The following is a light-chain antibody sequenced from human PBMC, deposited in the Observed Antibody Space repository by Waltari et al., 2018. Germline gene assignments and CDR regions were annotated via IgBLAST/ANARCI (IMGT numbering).Light chain of an antibody. CDR2: KAS. Sequence: DIQMTQSPSSLSASVGDRVTITCCASENVNNYLNWYQQKPGKAPKLLIYKASTLQSGVPSRFSGSGSGTDYTFTISSLQSEDVATYYCQHGYGTPYSFGQGTKVEIK. CDR1: ENVNNY. V-gene: IGKV1-39*02. CDR3: QHGYGTPYS. J-gene: IGKJ2*03.